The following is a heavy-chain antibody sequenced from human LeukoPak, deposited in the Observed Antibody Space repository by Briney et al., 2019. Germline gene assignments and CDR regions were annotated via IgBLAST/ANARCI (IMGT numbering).Heavy chain of an antibody. J-gene: IGHJ4*02. D-gene: IGHD3-3*01. CDR3: ASSDDFWSGYYYFDY. CDR2: IYSGGST. Sequence: AGGSLRLSCAASGFTVSSNYMSWVRQAPGKGLEWVSVIYSGGSTYYADSVKGRFTISRDNSKNTLYLQMNSLRAEDTAVYYCASSDDFWSGYYYFDYWGQGTLVTVSS. V-gene: IGHV3-53*01. CDR1: GFTVSSNY.